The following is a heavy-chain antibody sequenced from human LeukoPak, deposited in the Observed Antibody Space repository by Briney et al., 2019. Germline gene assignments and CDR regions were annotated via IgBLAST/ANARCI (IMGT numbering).Heavy chain of an antibody. D-gene: IGHD3-3*01. J-gene: IGHJ6*02. Sequence: SETLSRTCTVSGGSISSYYWSWIRQPPGKGLEWIGYIYYSGSTNYNPSLKSRVTISVDTSKNQFSLKLSSVTAADTAVYYCARHMCDLWSGYYYYHGMNVWGQGTTVTVSS. CDR1: GGSISSYY. CDR2: IYYSGST. V-gene: IGHV4-59*08. CDR3: ARHMCDLWSGYYYYHGMNV.